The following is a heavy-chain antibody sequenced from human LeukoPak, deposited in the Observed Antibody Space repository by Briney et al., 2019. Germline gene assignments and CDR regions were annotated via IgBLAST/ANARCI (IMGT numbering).Heavy chain of an antibody. J-gene: IGHJ6*03. CDR2: ISGSGDGT. V-gene: IGHV3-23*01. CDR3: ARGSYMDV. Sequence: GGSLRLSCAASGFTYSSYAMSWVRQAPGKGLEWVSGISGSGDGTYYADSVKGRFTISRDNSKNTLYLQMNSLRAEDTAVYYCARGSYMDVWGKGTTVTVSS. CDR1: GFTYSSYA.